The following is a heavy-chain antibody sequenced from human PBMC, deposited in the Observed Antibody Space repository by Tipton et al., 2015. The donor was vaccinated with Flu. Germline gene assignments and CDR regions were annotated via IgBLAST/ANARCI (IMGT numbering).Heavy chain of an antibody. V-gene: IGHV4-4*07. CDR2: MYTSGST. Sequence: GLVKPSETLSLTCTVSGGSISSYYWSWIRQPAGKGLEWIGRMYTSGSTNYNPSLKSRVTMSVDTSKNQFSLNLTSVTAADTAVYYCARSGSKGSSPDYLGQGTLVTVSS. CDR3: ARSGSKGSSPDY. D-gene: IGHD6-13*01. J-gene: IGHJ4*02. CDR1: GGSISSYY.